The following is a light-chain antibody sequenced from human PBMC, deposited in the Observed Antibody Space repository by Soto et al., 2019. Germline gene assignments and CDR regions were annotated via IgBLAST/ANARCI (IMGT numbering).Light chain of an antibody. CDR3: QQYRMWPRT. CDR1: EGVGSD. J-gene: IGKJ5*01. Sequence: EIILTQSPVTLSLSPGERATLSCRASEGVGSDLAWYQQRPGQSPRVLIYGASTRATGIPDTFTGSGSGTEFSLTISSLQSEDSAIYYCQQYRMWPRTFGRGTRLEIK. V-gene: IGKV3-15*01. CDR2: GAS.